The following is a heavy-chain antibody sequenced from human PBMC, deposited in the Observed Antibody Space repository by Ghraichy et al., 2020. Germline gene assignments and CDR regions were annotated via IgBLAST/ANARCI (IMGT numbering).Heavy chain of an antibody. J-gene: IGHJ4*02. CDR2: IYYSGTT. D-gene: IGHD1-26*01. CDR3: ARLYSGSRADY. CDR1: GGSISSGGYY. V-gene: IGHV4-31*03. Sequence: SETLSLTCTVSGGSISSGGYYWSWIRQHPGKGLEWIGYIYYSGTTYNNPSLTSRITLSVDTSKNQFSLKLTSVTAADTAVYYCARLYSGSRADYWGQGTLVTVSS.